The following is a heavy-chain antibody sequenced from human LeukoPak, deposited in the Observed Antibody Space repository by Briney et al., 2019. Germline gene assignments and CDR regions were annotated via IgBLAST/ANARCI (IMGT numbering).Heavy chain of an antibody. CDR2: IHYSGST. D-gene: IGHD5-24*01. Sequence: PSETLSLTCTVSGGSIISYYWSWIRQPPGKGLEWIGYIHYSGSTKYNPSLKSRVTISVDTSNNHFSLKLSSVTAADTAVYFCARVHPDGYSAYWGQGTLVTVSS. V-gene: IGHV4-59*01. CDR3: ARVHPDGYSAY. CDR1: GGSIISYY. J-gene: IGHJ4*02.